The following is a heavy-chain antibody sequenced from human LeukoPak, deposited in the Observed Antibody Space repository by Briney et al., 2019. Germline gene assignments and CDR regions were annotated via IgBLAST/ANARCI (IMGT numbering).Heavy chain of an antibody. CDR3: AREYYCSGGSCYSGYFQH. V-gene: IGHV4-59*01. D-gene: IGHD2-15*01. CDR1: GGSIRDYY. J-gene: IGHJ1*01. Sequence: SETLSLTCTVSGGSIRDYYWSWIPQPPEGGLEWIGYIYYSGTTNYNHSLKRRDTMSVDTSKNQFSLKLSSVTQADTGVYYCAREYYCSGGSCYSGYFQHWGQGTLVTVSS. CDR2: IYYSGTT.